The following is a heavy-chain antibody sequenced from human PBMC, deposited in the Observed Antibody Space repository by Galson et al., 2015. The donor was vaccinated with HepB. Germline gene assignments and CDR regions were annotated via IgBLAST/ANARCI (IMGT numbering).Heavy chain of an antibody. J-gene: IGHJ5*02. Sequence: SVKVSCKASGGTFSSYAISWVRQAPGQGLEWMGGIIPIFGTANYAQKFQGRVTITADESTSTAYMELSSLRSEDTAVYYCARVYDFWSGKNWFDPWGQGTLVTVSS. D-gene: IGHD3-3*01. CDR2: IIPIFGTA. CDR3: ARVYDFWSGKNWFDP. V-gene: IGHV1-69*13. CDR1: GGTFSSYA.